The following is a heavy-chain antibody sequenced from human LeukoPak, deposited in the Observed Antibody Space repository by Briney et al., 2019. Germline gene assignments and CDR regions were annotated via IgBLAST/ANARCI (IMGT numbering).Heavy chain of an antibody. Sequence: SETLSLTCAVSGASLSGNAWWSWVRQPPGKGLEWMGEISESGSTNYNSALKTRITMSVDTSKNHFSLKLTSVTAADTAVFYCARATADYSNSWSFDYWGQGTLVTVSS. V-gene: IGHV4-4*02. D-gene: IGHD6-13*01. CDR2: ISESGST. CDR1: GASLSGNAW. CDR3: ARATADYSNSWSFDY. J-gene: IGHJ4*02.